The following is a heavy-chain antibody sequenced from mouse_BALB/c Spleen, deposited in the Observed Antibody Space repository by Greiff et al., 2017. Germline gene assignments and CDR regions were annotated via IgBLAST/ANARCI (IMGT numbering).Heavy chain of an antibody. CDR1: GFTFSDYY. V-gene: IGHV5-4*02. CDR2: ISDGGSYT. CDR3: ARGGVYYGYVGYAMDY. D-gene: IGHD1-2*01. J-gene: IGHJ4*01. Sequence: EAKLMESGGGLVKPGGSLKLSCAASGFTFSDYYMYWVRQTPEKRLEWVATISDGGSYTYYPDSVKGRFTISRDNAKNNLYLQMSSLKSEDTAMYYCARGGVYYGYVGYAMDYWGQGTSVTVSS.